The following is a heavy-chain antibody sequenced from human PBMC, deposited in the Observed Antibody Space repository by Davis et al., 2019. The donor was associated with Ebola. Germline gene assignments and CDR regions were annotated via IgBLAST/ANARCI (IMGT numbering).Heavy chain of an antibody. CDR2: INPSGGAT. J-gene: IGHJ4*02. CDR3: AKYDSSGFYLDY. V-gene: IGHV1-46*01. D-gene: IGHD3-22*01. CDR1: GYTFIRYY. Sequence: ASVKVSCKASGYTFIRYYMHWMRQAPGQGLEWMGTINPSGGATSYAEKFQGRVTMTRDTSTSTVYMELSSLGSEDTAVYYCAKYDSSGFYLDYWGQGTLVTASS.